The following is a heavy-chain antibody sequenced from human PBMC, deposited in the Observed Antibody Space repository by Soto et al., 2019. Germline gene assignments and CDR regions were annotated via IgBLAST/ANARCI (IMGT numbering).Heavy chain of an antibody. CDR2: IISSGSPI. Sequence: PGGSLRLSCAASGFSFSDYYMTWIRQAPGKGLEWVSYIISSGSPIYYADSVKGRFTISRDNAKNSLYLQMNSLRAEDTAVYYCTREFHYYDSSGYPDYWGQGTLVTVSS. V-gene: IGHV3-11*01. CDR1: GFSFSDYY. CDR3: TREFHYYDSSGYPDY. J-gene: IGHJ4*02. D-gene: IGHD3-22*01.